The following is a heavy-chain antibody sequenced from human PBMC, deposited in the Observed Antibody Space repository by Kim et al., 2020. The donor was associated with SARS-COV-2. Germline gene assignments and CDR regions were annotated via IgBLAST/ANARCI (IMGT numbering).Heavy chain of an antibody. CDR3: ARTYGSGTKPDY. J-gene: IGHJ4*02. V-gene: IGHV4-31*02. D-gene: IGHD3-10*01. Sequence: YYNPSLKSRVTISVDTSKNQFSLKLSSVTAADTAVYYCARTYGSGTKPDYWGQGTLVTVSS.